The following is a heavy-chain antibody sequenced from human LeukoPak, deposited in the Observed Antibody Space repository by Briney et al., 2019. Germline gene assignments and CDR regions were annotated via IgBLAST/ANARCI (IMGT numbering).Heavy chain of an antibody. CDR2: IYYSGST. D-gene: IGHD2-15*01. CDR3: ARDCSWYNWYFDL. CDR1: GGSISSYY. V-gene: IGHV4-59*01. J-gene: IGHJ2*01. Sequence: SETLSLTCTVSGGSISSYYWSWIRQPPGKGLEWIGYIYYSGSTNYNPSLKSRVTISGDTSKNQFSLKLSALTAADTAVYYCARDCSWYNWYFDLWGRGTLVTVSS.